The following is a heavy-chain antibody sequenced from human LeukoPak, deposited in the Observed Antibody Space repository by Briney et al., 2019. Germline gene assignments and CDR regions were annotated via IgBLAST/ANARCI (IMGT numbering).Heavy chain of an antibody. CDR2: ISGSGGST. CDR1: GFTFSSYA. CDR3: ASDWNYVQSVYFDY. Sequence: GGSLRLSCAASGFTFSSYAMSWVRQAPGKGLEWVSAISGSGGSTYYADSVEGRFTISRDNSKNTLYLQMNSLRAEDTAVYYCASDWNYVQSVYFDYWGQGTLVTVSS. V-gene: IGHV3-23*01. J-gene: IGHJ4*02. D-gene: IGHD1-7*01.